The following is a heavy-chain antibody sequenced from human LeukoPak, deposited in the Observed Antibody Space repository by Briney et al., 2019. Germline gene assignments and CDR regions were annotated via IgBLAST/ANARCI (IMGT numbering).Heavy chain of an antibody. V-gene: IGHV4-34*01. CDR2: INHSGST. CDR1: GGSFSGYY. J-gene: IGHJ5*02. Sequence: PSETLSLTCAVYGGSFSGYYWSWIRQPPGKGLEWIGEINHSGSTNYNPSLKSRVTISVDTSKNQFSLELSSVTAADTAVYYCARGNRVVAATPRSWFDPWGQGTLVTVSS. CDR3: ARGNRVVAATPRSWFDP. D-gene: IGHD2-15*01.